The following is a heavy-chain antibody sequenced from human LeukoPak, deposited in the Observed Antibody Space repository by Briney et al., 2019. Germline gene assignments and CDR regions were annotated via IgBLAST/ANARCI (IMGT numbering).Heavy chain of an antibody. CDR3: ARERNSYFDY. CDR1: GFTFSDYY. V-gene: IGHV3-11*01. D-gene: IGHD1-14*01. CDR2: ISSSGSAI. Sequence: GGSLRLSCAASGFTFSDYYMSWIRQAPGKGLEWVSYISSSGSAIYYAGSVKGRFTISRDNAKNSLYLQVNSLRAEDTAVYYCARERNSYFDYWGQGTLVTVSS. J-gene: IGHJ4*02.